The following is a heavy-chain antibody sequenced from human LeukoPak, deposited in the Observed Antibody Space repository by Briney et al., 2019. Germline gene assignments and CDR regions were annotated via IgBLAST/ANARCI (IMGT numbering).Heavy chain of an antibody. J-gene: IGHJ6*02. CDR1: GFAFSSYS. CDR2: INSDGSST. Sequence: GGSLRLSCAASGFAFSSYSMNWVRQAPGKGLVWVSRINSDGSSTSYADSVKGRFTISRDNAKNTLYLQMNSLRAEDTAVYYCARAVQKPGGSGYYGMDVWGQGTTVTVSS. D-gene: IGHD6-25*01. V-gene: IGHV3-74*01. CDR3: ARAVQKPGGSGYYGMDV.